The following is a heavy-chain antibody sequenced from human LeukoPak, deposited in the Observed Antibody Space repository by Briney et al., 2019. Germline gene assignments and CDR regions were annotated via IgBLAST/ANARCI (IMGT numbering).Heavy chain of an antibody. D-gene: IGHD6-19*01. CDR1: GDSISRSGYY. V-gene: IGHV4-39*07. CDR2: IDYSGST. J-gene: IGHJ4*02. Sequence: SETLSLTCTVSGDSISRSGYYWGWLRQPPGKGLEWIGSIDYSGSTYYNPSLKSRATISIDTSKNQFSLQLSSVTAADTAVYYCAREYTLYRSGWFLDYWGQGSVVTVSS. CDR3: AREYTLYRSGWFLDY.